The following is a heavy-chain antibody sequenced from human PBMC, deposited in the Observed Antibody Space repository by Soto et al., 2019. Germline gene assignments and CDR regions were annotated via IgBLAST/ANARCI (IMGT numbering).Heavy chain of an antibody. V-gene: IGHV3-48*02. CDR2: ISTTSSSI. Sequence: GSLRLSCAASGFTLSRYSMNWVRQAPGKGLEWISYISTTSSSIYYADSVKGRFTISRDNAKNSLFLQMNSLRDEDTAVYYCARKGVAFDYWGQGALVTVSS. CDR1: GFTLSRYS. D-gene: IGHD3-3*01. CDR3: ARKGVAFDY. J-gene: IGHJ4*02.